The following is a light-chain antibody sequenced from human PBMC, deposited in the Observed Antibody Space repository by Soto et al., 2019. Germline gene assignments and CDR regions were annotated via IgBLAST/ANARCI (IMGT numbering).Light chain of an antibody. V-gene: IGLV1-51*01. J-gene: IGLJ3*02. CDR1: DSNIGVNY. CDR3: SSYTSSSTPV. Sequence: QSVLTQPPSVSAAPGQKVSISCSGSDSNIGVNYVSWYQQLPGTAPELLIYDNNKRPSGIPDRFSGSKSGNTASLTISGLQAENEADYYCSSYTSSSTPVFGGGTKLTVL. CDR2: DNN.